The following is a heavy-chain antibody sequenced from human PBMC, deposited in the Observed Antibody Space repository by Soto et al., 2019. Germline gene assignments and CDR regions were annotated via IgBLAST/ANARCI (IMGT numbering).Heavy chain of an antibody. CDR2: IYHSGST. CDR3: ASKRGNYLDY. CDR1: GDAIYSGVYS. Sequence: PSDTLSLTCAVLGDAIYSGVYSWSWIRQPPGKGLEWIGYIYHSGSTYYNPSLKSRVTISVDTSKNQFSLKLSSVTAADTAVYYCASKRGNYLDYCGRGARV. D-gene: IGHD3-16*01. J-gene: IGHJ4*01. V-gene: IGHV4-30-2*01.